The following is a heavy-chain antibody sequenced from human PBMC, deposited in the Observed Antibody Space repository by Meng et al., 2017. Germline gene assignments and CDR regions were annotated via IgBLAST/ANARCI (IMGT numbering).Heavy chain of an antibody. V-gene: IGHV1-69*06. D-gene: IGHD3-10*01. CDR2: IIPIFGTA. CDR1: GGTFSSYA. J-gene: IGHJ6*02. Sequence: SVKVSCKASGGTFSSYAISWVRQAPGQGLEWMGGIIPIFGTANCAQKFQGRVTITADKSTSTAYMELSSLRSEDTAVYYCARGYGSGSYENPRYYYGMDVWGQGTTVTVSS. CDR3: ARGYGSGSYENPRYYYGMDV.